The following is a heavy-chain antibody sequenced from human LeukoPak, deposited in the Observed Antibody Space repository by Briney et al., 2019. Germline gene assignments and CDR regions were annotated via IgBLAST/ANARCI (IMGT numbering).Heavy chain of an antibody. CDR2: INLSAGTT. CDR1: GYTLTGYY. J-gene: IGHJ4*02. Sequence: GASVKVSCKSSGYTLTGYYMHWVRLAPGQGLEWMGVINLSAGTTNYAQKFQGRVTMTRDMSTSTVYMELSSLTSEDTAVYYCAREMGVGSTMGYFYYWGQGTLVTVSS. CDR3: AREMGVGSTMGYFYY. V-gene: IGHV1-46*01. D-gene: IGHD1-26*01.